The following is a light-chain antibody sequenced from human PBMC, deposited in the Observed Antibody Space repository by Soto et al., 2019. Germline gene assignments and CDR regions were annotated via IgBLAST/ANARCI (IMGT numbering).Light chain of an antibody. CDR3: QQYRT. CDR2: GAS. V-gene: IGKV3-20*01. J-gene: IGKJ1*01. Sequence: ESVLTQSPGTLSLSPGEKATLSCRASQSVSSSYLAWYQQKPGQAPRLLIYGASSRATGIPDRFSGSGSGTDFTLTVSRLEPEDFAVYYCQQYRTFGQGTKV. CDR1: QSVSSSY.